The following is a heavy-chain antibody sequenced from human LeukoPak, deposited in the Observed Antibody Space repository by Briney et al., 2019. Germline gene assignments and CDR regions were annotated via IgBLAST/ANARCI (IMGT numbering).Heavy chain of an antibody. V-gene: IGHV3-23*01. CDR1: GFTFSSYA. CDR3: AKDSEYSYGYINN. J-gene: IGHJ4*02. CDR2: ISGSGGVT. D-gene: IGHD5-18*01. Sequence: GGSLRLSCAASGFTFSSYAMSWVRQAPGKGLEWVSGISGSGGVTYYADSVKGRFTISRDISKNTLYLQMNSLRAEDTAVYYCAKDSEYSYGYINNWGQGTLVTVSS.